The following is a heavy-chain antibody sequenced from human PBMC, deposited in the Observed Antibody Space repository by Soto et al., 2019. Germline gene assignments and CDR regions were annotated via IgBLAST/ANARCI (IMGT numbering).Heavy chain of an antibody. V-gene: IGHV1-2*04. D-gene: IGHD2-2*01. CDR3: ARDRYCCSTSCSIPSYYFDY. J-gene: IGHJ4*02. Sequence: QVQLVQSGAEVKKPGASVKVSCKASGYTFTGYYMHWVRQAPGQGLEWMGWINPNSGGTNYAQKFQGWVTMTRDTSISTAYMELSRLRSDDTAVYYCARDRYCCSTSCSIPSYYFDYWGQGTLVTVSS. CDR2: INPNSGGT. CDR1: GYTFTGYY.